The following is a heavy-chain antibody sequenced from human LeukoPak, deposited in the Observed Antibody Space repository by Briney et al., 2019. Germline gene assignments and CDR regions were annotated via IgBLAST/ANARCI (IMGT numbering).Heavy chain of an antibody. CDR2: INSSGGST. Sequence: ASVKVSCKASGYTFTNYYIHWVRQAPGQGLEWMGIINSSGGSTTYAQKFQGRLTLTRDTSTSTVYMELRSLRSEDTAVYSCVRAPLDYDILTGYYMDAFDIWGQGTMVTVSS. J-gene: IGHJ3*02. CDR1: GYTFTNYY. V-gene: IGHV1-46*01. D-gene: IGHD3-9*01. CDR3: VRAPLDYDILTGYYMDAFDI.